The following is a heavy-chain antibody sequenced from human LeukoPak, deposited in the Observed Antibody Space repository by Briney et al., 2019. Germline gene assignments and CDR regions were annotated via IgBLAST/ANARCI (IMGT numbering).Heavy chain of an antibody. J-gene: IGHJ5*02. CDR1: GYTFTGYY. CDR2: INPNSGGT. D-gene: IGHD6-6*01. Sequence: ASVKVSCTASGYTFTGYYMHWVRQAPGQGLEWMGWINPNSGGTNYAQKLQGRVTMTRDTSISTPYMELSRLRSDDTAVYYCARDFAPIWNPIAARPGPNNWFDPWGQGTLVTVSS. V-gene: IGHV1-2*02. CDR3: ARDFAPIWNPIAARPGPNNWFDP.